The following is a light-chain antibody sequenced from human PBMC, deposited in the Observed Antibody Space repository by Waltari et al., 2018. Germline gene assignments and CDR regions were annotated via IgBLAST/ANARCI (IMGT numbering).Light chain of an antibody. J-gene: IGLJ2*01. CDR3: TSYTAKTLL. CDR2: EVT. V-gene: IGLV2-14*03. CDR1: PSDVGAYDF. Sequence: QSALTQPASVSASPGQSSTISCTGVPSDVGAYDFISWYQQHPGEAPRLILYEVTIRPSGVSNRFSGSKSGTTASLTISGLQAEDEASYYCTSYTAKTLLFGGGTKLTVL.